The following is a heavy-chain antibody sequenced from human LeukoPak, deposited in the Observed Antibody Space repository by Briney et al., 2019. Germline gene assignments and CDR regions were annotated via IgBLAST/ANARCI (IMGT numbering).Heavy chain of an antibody. CDR1: GFTFSSYG. D-gene: IGHD3-22*01. Sequence: GGSLRLSCAASGFTFSSYGMHWVRQAPGKGLEWVAFIRYDGSNKYYADSVKGRFTISRDNAKNSLYLQMNSLRAEDTAVYYCASDHLRDSSGYYFFNFDYWGQGTLVTVSS. V-gene: IGHV3-30*02. J-gene: IGHJ4*02. CDR3: ASDHLRDSSGYYFFNFDY. CDR2: IRYDGSNK.